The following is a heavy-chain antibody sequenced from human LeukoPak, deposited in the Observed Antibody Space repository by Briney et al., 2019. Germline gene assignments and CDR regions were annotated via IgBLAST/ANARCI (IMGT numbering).Heavy chain of an antibody. CDR2: IYHSGST. J-gene: IGHJ4*02. Sequence: SETLSLTCTVSGYSISSGYYWGWIRQPPGKGLEWIGSIYHSGSTYYNPSLKSRVTISVDTSKNQFSLKLSSVTAADTAVYYCVVSYSSGWYPTWGFDYWGQGTLVTVSS. CDR1: GYSISSGYY. D-gene: IGHD6-19*01. CDR3: VVSYSSGWYPTWGFDY. V-gene: IGHV4-38-2*02.